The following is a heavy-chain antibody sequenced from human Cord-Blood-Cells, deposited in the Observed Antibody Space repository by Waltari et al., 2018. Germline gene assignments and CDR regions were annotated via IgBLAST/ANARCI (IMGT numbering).Heavy chain of an antibody. CDR2: INHSGST. CDR1: GGSFSGYY. V-gene: IGHV4-34*01. D-gene: IGHD3-9*01. CDR3: ARGGTIRRYFDWLYYFDY. Sequence: QVQLQQWGAGLLKPSETLSLTCAVYGGSFSGYYWSWIRQPPGKGLEWIGEINHSGSTNYNPSLKSRVTISVDTSKIQFSLKLSSVTAADTAVYYCARGGTIRRYFDWLYYFDYWGQGTLVTVSS. J-gene: IGHJ4*02.